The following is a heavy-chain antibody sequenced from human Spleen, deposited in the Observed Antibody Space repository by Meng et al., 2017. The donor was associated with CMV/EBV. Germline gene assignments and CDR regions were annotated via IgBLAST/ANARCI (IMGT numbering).Heavy chain of an antibody. V-gene: IGHV3-23*01. CDR3: AKKATAAGTKGSFDY. J-gene: IGHJ4*02. D-gene: IGHD6-13*01. CDR1: GFTFSSYA. Sequence: GGSLRLSCAASGFTFSSYAMSWVRQAPGKGLEWISAISGGGGGTYYADSVKGRFTISRDNSKNTLFLQMNSLRADDTALYYCAKKATAAGTKGSFDYWGQGTLVTVSS. CDR2: ISGGGGGT.